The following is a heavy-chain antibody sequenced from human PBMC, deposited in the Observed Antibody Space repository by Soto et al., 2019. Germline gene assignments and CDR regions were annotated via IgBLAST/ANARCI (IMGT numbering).Heavy chain of an antibody. CDR3: ARLRRDWGDAFAL. CDR2: IIPVFDKA. J-gene: IGHJ3*01. Sequence: QVQLVQSGADVKKPGSSVKVSCKTSGGSFGSSAISWVRQAPAQGLEWMGEIIPVFDKANYAQNFQDRLTITADESTGTVFMQLSSLRSDDTAVYFCARLRRDWGDAFALWGQGTFVTVSS. V-gene: IGHV1-69*01. CDR1: GGSFGSSA. D-gene: IGHD3-16*01.